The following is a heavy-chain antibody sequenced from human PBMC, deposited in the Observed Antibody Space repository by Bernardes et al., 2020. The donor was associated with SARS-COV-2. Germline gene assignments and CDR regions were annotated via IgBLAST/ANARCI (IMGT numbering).Heavy chain of an antibody. Sequence: ETLSLTCTVSGGSISSSSYYWGWIRQPPGKGLEWIGSIYYSGSTYYNPSLKSRVTISVDTSKNQFSLKLSSVTAADTAVYYCASQSQQWLVRTWFDPWGQGTLVTVSS. CDR1: GGSISSSSYY. CDR2: IYYSGST. D-gene: IGHD6-19*01. CDR3: ASQSQQWLVRTWFDP. V-gene: IGHV4-39*01. J-gene: IGHJ5*02.